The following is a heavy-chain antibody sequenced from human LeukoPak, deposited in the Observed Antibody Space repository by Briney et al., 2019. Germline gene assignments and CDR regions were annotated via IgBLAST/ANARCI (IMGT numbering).Heavy chain of an antibody. D-gene: IGHD3-9*01. V-gene: IGHV3-23*01. CDR1: GFTFSSNA. CDR3: AKKDDIFTGYFDY. CDR2: ISGSGGST. J-gene: IGHJ4*02. Sequence: PGGSLRLSCAATGFTFSSNARSGVRPPQGKGLEWVSAISGSGGSTYYADSVKGRFTISRDNSKNTLYLQMNSLRAEDTAVYYCAKKDDIFTGYFDYWGQGTLVTVSS.